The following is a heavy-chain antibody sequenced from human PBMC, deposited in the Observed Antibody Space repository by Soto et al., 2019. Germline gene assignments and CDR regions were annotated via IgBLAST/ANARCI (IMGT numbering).Heavy chain of an antibody. CDR3: AGQPLYTYYYDSSGYYYLSN. CDR1: VGSISSSNW. Sequence: PSETLSLTCAVSVGSISSSNWWSWVRQPPGKGLEWIGEIYHSGSTNYNPSLKSRVTISVDKSKNQSSLKLSSVTAADTGVYYCAGQPLYTYYYDSSGYYYLSNWGQGTLVTVSS. D-gene: IGHD3-22*01. CDR2: IYHSGST. V-gene: IGHV4-4*02. J-gene: IGHJ4*02.